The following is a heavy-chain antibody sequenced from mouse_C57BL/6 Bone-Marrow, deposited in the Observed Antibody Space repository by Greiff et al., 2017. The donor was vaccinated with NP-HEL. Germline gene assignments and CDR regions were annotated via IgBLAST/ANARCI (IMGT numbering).Heavy chain of an antibody. CDR3: ARHYGSSPYYFDY. J-gene: IGHJ2*01. CDR2: IHPNSGST. Sequence: VQLQQPGAELVKPGASVKLSCTASGYTFPRYWLPWVPPRPGQGLEWIGMIHPNSGSTNYNEKFKSKATLTVDKSSSTAYMQLSSLTSEDSAVYYCARHYGSSPYYFDYWGQGTTLTVSS. CDR1: GYTFPRYW. D-gene: IGHD1-1*01. V-gene: IGHV1-64*01.